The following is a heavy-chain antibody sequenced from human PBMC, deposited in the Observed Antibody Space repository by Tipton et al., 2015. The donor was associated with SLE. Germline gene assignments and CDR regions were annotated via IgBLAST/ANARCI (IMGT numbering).Heavy chain of an antibody. D-gene: IGHD4-17*01. J-gene: IGHJ4*02. V-gene: IGHV3-66*01. CDR3: ARVYGDLFYFDY. CDR1: GFTVSSNY. CDR2: IYSGGST. Sequence: SLRLSCAASGFTVSSNYMSWVRQAPGKGLEWVSVIYSGGSTYYADSVKGRFTISRDNSKNTLYLQMNSLRAEDTAVYYCARVYGDLFYFDYWGQGTLVTVSS.